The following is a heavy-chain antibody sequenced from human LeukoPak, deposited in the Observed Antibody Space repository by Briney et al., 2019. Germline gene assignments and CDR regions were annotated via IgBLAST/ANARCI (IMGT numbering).Heavy chain of an antibody. D-gene: IGHD2-2*01. CDR3: AREGQYCSSSACQFDY. J-gene: IGHJ4*02. CDR2: IGGRDTRI. Sequence: GGSLRLSCVGSGFTFSSHDMIWVRQAPGKGLECLSDIGGRDTRINYADSVKGRFTISRDNSKNTVYLQMSSLRVEDTAIYYCAREGQYCSSSACQFDYWGQGTLVTVSS. V-gene: IGHV3-23*01. CDR1: GFTFSSHD.